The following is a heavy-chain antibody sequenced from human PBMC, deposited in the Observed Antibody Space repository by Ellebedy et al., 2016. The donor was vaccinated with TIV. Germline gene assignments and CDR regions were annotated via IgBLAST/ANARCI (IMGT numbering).Heavy chain of an antibody. CDR1: GGSISNDY. D-gene: IGHD3-22*01. J-gene: IGHJ3*02. CDR2: IHTSGSS. V-gene: IGHV4-4*07. Sequence: MPSETLSLTCTVSGGSISNDYWSWIRQPAGKGLEWIGRIHTSGSSNYNPSLKSRVTMSVDTSKNQFSLKLSSVTAADTAVYYCARVRYYDSRGYSPDAFDIWGQGTMVTVSS. CDR3: ARVRYYDSRGYSPDAFDI.